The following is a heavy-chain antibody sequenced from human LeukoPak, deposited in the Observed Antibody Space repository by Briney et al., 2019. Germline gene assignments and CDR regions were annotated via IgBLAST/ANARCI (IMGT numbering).Heavy chain of an antibody. CDR3: ARGREYGSGSLHYYYMDV. CDR2: ISRSGSTI. V-gene: IGHV3-11*04. D-gene: IGHD3-10*01. J-gene: IGHJ6*03. Sequence: GGSLRLSCAASGFTFSDNYMIWTRQAPGKGLEWVSYISRSGSTIYYADSVKGRLTISRDNAKNSLYLQMNSLRAEDTAVYFCARGREYGSGSLHYYYMDVWGKGTTVTVSS. CDR1: GFTFSDNY.